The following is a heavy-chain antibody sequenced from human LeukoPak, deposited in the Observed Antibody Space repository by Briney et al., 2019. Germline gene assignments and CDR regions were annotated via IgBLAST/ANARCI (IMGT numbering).Heavy chain of an antibody. CDR3: ARDLSHSGRFDP. CDR2: IYYSGST. CDR1: GGSISSGGYY. J-gene: IGHJ5*02. V-gene: IGHV4-31*03. D-gene: IGHD6-13*01. Sequence: TLSLTCTVSGGSISSGGYYWSWIRQHPGKGLEWIGYIYYSGSTYYNPSLKSRVTISVDTSKNQFSLKLSSVTAADTAVYYCARDLSHSGRFDPWGQGTLVTVSS.